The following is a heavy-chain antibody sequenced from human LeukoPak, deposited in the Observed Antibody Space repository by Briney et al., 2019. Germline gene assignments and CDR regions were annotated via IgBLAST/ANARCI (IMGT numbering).Heavy chain of an antibody. Sequence: SETLSLTCTVSGGSISSYYWSWIRQPPGKGLEWIGYIYYGGSTNYNPSLKSRVTISVDTSKNQFSLKLSSVTAADTAVYYCARGGWYYFDYWGQGTLVTASS. J-gene: IGHJ4*02. CDR1: GGSISSYY. CDR2: IYYGGST. CDR3: ARGGWYYFDY. D-gene: IGHD6-19*01. V-gene: IGHV4-59*01.